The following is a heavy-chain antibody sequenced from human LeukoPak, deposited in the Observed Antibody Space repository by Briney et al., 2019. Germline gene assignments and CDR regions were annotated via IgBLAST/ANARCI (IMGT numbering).Heavy chain of an antibody. CDR2: ISSSSSYI. J-gene: IGHJ3*02. Sequence: GSLRLFFATSGFPLRCHSMNLVRQAPGKGLEWVSSISSSSSYIYYADSVKGRFTISRDNAKNSLYLQMNSLRAEDTAVYYCARVAVSDAFDIWGQGTMVTVSS. D-gene: IGHD2-8*01. CDR1: GFPLRCHS. CDR3: ARVAVSDAFDI. V-gene: IGHV3-21*01.